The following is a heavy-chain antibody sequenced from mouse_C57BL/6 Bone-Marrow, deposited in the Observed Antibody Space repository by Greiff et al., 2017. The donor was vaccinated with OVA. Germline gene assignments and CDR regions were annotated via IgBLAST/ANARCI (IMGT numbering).Heavy chain of an antibody. V-gene: IGHV1-61*01. Sequence: QVQLQQPGAELVRPGSSVKLSCKASGYTFTSYWMDWVKQRPGQGLEWIGNIYPSDSETHYNQKFKDKATLTVAKSSSTAYMQLSSLTSESSAVYYCAGYESSSSFAYWGQGTLVTVSA. D-gene: IGHD1-1*01. CDR2: IYPSDSET. J-gene: IGHJ3*01. CDR3: AGYESSSSFAY. CDR1: GYTFTSYW.